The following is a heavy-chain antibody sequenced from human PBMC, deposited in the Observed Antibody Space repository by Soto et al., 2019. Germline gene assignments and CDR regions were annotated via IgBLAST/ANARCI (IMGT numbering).Heavy chain of an antibody. J-gene: IGHJ4*02. CDR1: GGSISSGGYY. V-gene: IGHV4-31*03. Sequence: SETLSLTCTVSGGSISSGGYYWSWIRQHPGKGLERIGYIYYSGSTYYNPSLKSRVTISVDTSKNQFSLKLSSVTAADTAVYYCARVYYDILTGYHFDYWGQGTLVTVSS. CDR3: ARVYYDILTGYHFDY. D-gene: IGHD3-9*01. CDR2: IYYSGST.